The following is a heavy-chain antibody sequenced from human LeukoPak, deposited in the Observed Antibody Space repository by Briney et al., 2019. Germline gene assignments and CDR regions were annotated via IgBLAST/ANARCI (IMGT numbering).Heavy chain of an antibody. CDR2: ISSSSSYI. V-gene: IGHV3-21*01. D-gene: IGHD1-26*01. CDR3: ARDRWELPDASDI. J-gene: IGHJ3*02. CDR1: GFTFSSYS. Sequence: GGSLRLSCAASGFTFSSYSMNWVRQAPGKGLEWVSSISSSSSYIYYADSVKGRFTISRDNAKNSLYLQMNSLRAEDTAVYYCARDRWELPDASDIWGQGTMVTVSS.